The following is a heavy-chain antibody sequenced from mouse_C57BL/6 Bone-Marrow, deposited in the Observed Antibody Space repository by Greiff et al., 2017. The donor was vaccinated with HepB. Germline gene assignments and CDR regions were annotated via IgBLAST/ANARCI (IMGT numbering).Heavy chain of an antibody. Sequence: QVQLQQPGAELVKPGASVKLSCKASGYTFTSYWMHWVKQRPGQGLEWIGMIHPNSGSTNYNEKFKSKATLTVDTSSSTAYMELHSLTSEDSAVYFCAKYGNLLGWFAYWGQGTLVTVSA. V-gene: IGHV1-64*01. CDR2: IHPNSGST. CDR1: GYTFTSYW. J-gene: IGHJ3*01. CDR3: AKYGNLLGWFAY. D-gene: IGHD2-1*01.